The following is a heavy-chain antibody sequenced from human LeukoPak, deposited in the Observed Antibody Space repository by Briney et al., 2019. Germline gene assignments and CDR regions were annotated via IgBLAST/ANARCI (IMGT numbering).Heavy chain of an antibody. CDR3: ARVGTGTSFDY. CDR2: IYYSGST. D-gene: IGHD1-1*01. Sequence: SETLSLTCTVSGDSISTYYWSWIRQPPGKGLEWIGYIYYSGSTMYNPSLKSRVTISLDTSKNQFSLKLSSVTAADTAVYYCARVGTGTSFDYWGQGTLVTVSS. CDR1: GDSISTYY. V-gene: IGHV4-59*12. J-gene: IGHJ4*02.